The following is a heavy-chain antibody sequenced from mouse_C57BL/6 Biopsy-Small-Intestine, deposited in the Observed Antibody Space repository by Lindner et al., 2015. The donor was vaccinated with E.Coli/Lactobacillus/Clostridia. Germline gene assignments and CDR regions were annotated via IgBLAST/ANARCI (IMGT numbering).Heavy chain of an antibody. CDR3: ARDSSSWYYYYYGMDV. V-gene: IGHV1-81*01. Sequence: SVKVSCKASGYTFTSYGISWVRQAPGQGLEWMGWISTYNGNTNYAQKLQGRVTMTTDTSTSTAYMELRSLRSDDTAVYYCARDSSSWYYYYYGMDVWGQGTTVTVSS. CDR2: ISTYNGNT. D-gene: IGHD1-1*01. J-gene: IGHJ1*01. CDR1: GYTFTSYG.